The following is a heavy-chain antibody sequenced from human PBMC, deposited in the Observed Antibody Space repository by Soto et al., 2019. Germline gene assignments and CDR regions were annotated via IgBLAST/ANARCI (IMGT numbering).Heavy chain of an antibody. D-gene: IGHD2-2*01. CDR2: ISYDGSNK. J-gene: IGHJ6*02. CDR3: AKVPAIVLVPAAMNYYYGMDV. CDR1: GFTFSSYG. Sequence: QVQLVESGGGVVQPGRSLRLSCAASGFTFSSYGMHWVRQAPGEGLEWVALISYDGSNKYYADSVKGRFTISRDYSKNTLYLQMNSLRAEDTAVYYCAKVPAIVLVPAAMNYYYGMDVWGQGTTVTVSS. V-gene: IGHV3-30*18.